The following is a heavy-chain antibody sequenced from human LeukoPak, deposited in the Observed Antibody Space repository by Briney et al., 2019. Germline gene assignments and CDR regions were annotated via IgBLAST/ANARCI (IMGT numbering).Heavy chain of an antibody. D-gene: IGHD5-18*01. V-gene: IGHV3-23*01. Sequence: GGSLRLSCAASGFTFSSYGMSWVRQAPGKGLEWASGISSSGGTTYYADSVEGRFTISRDNSKNTLYLQMNSLRAEDTAVYYCAKGGIQLWSTYTDYWGQGTLVTVSS. J-gene: IGHJ4*02. CDR1: GFTFSSYG. CDR2: ISSSGGTT. CDR3: AKGGIQLWSTYTDY.